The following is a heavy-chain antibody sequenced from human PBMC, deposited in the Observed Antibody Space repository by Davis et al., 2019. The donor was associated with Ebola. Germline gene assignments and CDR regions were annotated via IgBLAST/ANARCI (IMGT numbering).Heavy chain of an antibody. D-gene: IGHD5-18*01. V-gene: IGHV5-51*01. CDR2: IYPGDSDT. J-gene: IGHJ3*02. CDR3: ARQGGYNSGEAFDI. CDR1: GYSFTSYW. Sequence: QVSCKGSGYSFTSYWIGWVRQMPGKGLEWMGIIYPGDSDTRYSPSFQGQITISGDKSIATAYLQWSSLQASDTAMYYCARQGGYNSGEAFDIWGLGTMVTVSS.